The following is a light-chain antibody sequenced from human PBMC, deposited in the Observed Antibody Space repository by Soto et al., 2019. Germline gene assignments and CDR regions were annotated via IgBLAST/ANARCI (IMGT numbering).Light chain of an antibody. Sequence: QSVLTQPHSVSGAPGQRVIISCTGGSSNIGAEYEVHWYQQLPGTAPKLLIYGNTNRPSGVPDRSSGSKSGSSASLAITGLQDVDEAESSCQSYDTTLKGCVFGAGTKGTVL. CDR2: GNT. J-gene: IGLJ1*01. CDR3: QSYDTTLKGCV. CDR1: SSNIGAEYE. V-gene: IGLV1-40*01.